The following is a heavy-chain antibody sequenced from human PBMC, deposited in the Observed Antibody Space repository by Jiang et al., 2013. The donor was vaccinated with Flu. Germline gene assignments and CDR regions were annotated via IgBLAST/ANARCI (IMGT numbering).Heavy chain of an antibody. Sequence: VQLLESGGGLVHPGKSLRLSCAGSGFTFAAYGMSWVRQAPGKGLEWVSGTTASGGTTYYAESVRGRFTISRDNFKNTLFLQMSNLRAEDTAFYYCAKDIEGRTTMPTWHFDLWGRGTLVTVSS. CDR3: AKDIEGRTTMPTWHFDL. V-gene: IGHV3-23*01. CDR1: GFTFAAYG. CDR2: TTASGGTT. D-gene: IGHD4-11*01. J-gene: IGHJ2*01.